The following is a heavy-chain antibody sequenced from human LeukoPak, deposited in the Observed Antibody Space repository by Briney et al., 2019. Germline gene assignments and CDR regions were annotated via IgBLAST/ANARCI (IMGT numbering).Heavy chain of an antibody. Sequence: PGGSLRLSCTGSGFTFRTYAFSWVRQAPGKGLEWVSATGSNGVTYYADSVKGRFTISRDNSKNAPYLQMNGLRAEDTAVYYCARDSGWYDYWGQGTLVTVSS. J-gene: IGHJ4*02. CDR3: ARDSGWYDY. CDR1: GFTFRTYA. D-gene: IGHD6-19*01. CDR2: TGSNGVT. V-gene: IGHV3-23*01.